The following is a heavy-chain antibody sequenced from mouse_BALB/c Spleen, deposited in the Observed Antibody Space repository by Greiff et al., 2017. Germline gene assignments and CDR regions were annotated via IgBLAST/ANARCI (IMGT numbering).Heavy chain of an antibody. CDR1: GFTFSSYG. D-gene: IGHD1-1*01. CDR3: ARVTTVWDY. J-gene: IGHJ2*01. Sequence: EVKVVESGGGLVQPGGSLKLSCAASGFTFSSYGMSWVRQTPDKRLELVATINSNGGSTYYPDSVKGRFTISRDNAKNTLYLQMSSLKSEDTAMYYGARVTTVWDYWGQGTTLTVAA. V-gene: IGHV5-6-3*01. CDR2: INSNGGST.